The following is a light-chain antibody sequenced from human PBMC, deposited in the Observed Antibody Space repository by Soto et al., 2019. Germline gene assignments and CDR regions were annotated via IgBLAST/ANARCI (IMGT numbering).Light chain of an antibody. Sequence: PLSHSPSSLSSSVGDRVTITCRAAESISRHLNWYQQKPGRAPDLLIYAASTLQNGVPSRFTGSGSGTEFTLTITGLQLEDFATYYCQQDYSTRATFGQGTRLEIK. CDR1: ESISRH. CDR2: AAS. CDR3: QQDYSTRAT. J-gene: IGKJ5*01. V-gene: IGKV1-39*01.